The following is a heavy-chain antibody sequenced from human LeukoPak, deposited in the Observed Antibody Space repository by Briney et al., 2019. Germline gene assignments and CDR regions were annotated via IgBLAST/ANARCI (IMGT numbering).Heavy chain of an antibody. D-gene: IGHD3-3*01. CDR3: ARLPLSMSGYPPDY. CDR1: GGSVSSTSYS. Sequence: PSETLSLTCTVSGGSVSSTSYSWGWIRQPPGKGLERIASIYYSGKTYYTPSLKSRVIISVDTSKNQFSLRLNSVTAADTAVYYCARLPLSMSGYPPDYWGQGTLVTVSS. CDR2: IYYSGKT. J-gene: IGHJ4*02. V-gene: IGHV4-39*01.